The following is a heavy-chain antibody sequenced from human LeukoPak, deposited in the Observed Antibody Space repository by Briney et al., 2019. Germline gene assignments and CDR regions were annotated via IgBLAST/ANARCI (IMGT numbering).Heavy chain of an antibody. CDR1: VISNS. D-gene: IGHD1-14*01. CDR2: LYAGGSI. V-gene: IGHV3-66*01. J-gene: IGHJ1*01. CDR3: TSKIYNQPNY. Sequence: PGGSLRLSCAASVISNSMSWVRQAPGKGLEWVSILYAGGSIYYADSVRGRFSLSRDNSKNTVYLQVNSLRVEDTGVYYCTSKIYNQPNYWGQGTPVTVSS.